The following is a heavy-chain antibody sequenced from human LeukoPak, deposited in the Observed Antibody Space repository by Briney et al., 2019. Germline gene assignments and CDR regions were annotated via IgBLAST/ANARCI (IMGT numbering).Heavy chain of an antibody. CDR3: ARDRSDYYGSGSHFDY. V-gene: IGHV4-59*01. Sequence: SETLSLTCTVSGGSISSYYWSWIRQPPGKGLEWIGYIYYSGSTNYNPSLKSQVTISVDTSKNQFSLKLSSVTAADTAVYYCARDRSDYYGSGSHFDYWGQGTLVTVSS. J-gene: IGHJ4*02. CDR1: GGSISSYY. D-gene: IGHD3-10*01. CDR2: IYYSGST.